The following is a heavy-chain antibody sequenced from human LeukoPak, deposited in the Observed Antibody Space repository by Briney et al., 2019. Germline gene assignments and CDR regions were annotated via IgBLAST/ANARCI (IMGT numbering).Heavy chain of an antibody. J-gene: IGHJ6*03. CDR1: GFTFSSYS. V-gene: IGHV3-21*01. CDR3: ARAESDYYYMDV. CDR2: ISSSSSYI. Sequence: GSLRLSCAASGFTFSSYSMNWVRQAPGKGLEWVSSISSSSSYIYYADSVKGRFTISRDNAKNSLYLQMNSLRAEDTAVYYCARAESDYYYMDVWGKGTTVTVSS.